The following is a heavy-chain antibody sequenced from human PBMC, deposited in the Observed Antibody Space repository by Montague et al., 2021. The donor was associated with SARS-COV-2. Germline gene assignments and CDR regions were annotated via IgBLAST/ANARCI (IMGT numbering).Heavy chain of an antibody. D-gene: IGHD3-3*01. Sequence: SETLSLTCTASGDSISSSCYFWGWIRQPPGKGLEWIGSIYYSGSTYYNPSLQSRVTISVDRSKNQFSLKLSSVTAADTAVYYCARKAIRGITMFGVVTASYYFDYWGQGTLVTVSS. CDR3: ARKAIRGITMFGVVTASYYFDY. J-gene: IGHJ4*02. CDR2: IYYSGST. V-gene: IGHV4-39*01. CDR1: GDSISSSCYF.